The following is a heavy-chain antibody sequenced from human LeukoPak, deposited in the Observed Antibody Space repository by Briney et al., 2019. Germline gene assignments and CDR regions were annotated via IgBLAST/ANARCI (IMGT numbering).Heavy chain of an antibody. J-gene: IGHJ4*02. CDR3: ARLPYGYPDY. CDR2: IYYSGST. Sequence: PSETLSLTCTVSGGSISSYYWSWIRQPPGKGLEWIGSIYYSGSTYYNPSLKSRVTISVDTSKNQFSLKLSSVTAADTAVYYCARLPYGYPDYWGQGTLVTVSS. CDR1: GGSISSYY. V-gene: IGHV4-59*05. D-gene: IGHD5-24*01.